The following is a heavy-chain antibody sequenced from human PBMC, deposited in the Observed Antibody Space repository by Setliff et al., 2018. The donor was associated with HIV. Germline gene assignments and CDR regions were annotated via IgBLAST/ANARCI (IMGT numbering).Heavy chain of an antibody. CDR2: INSDGSST. CDR1: GFTFSSYA. Sequence: PGGSLRLSCAASGFTFSSYAMSWVRQTPEKGLEWVSRINSDGSSTSYADSVKGRFTISRDNSKNTLYLQMNSLRAEDTAVYYCARDQVANYYGSGIDYWGQGTLVTVSS. CDR3: ARDQVANYYGSGIDY. V-gene: IGHV3-74*01. J-gene: IGHJ4*02. D-gene: IGHD3-10*01.